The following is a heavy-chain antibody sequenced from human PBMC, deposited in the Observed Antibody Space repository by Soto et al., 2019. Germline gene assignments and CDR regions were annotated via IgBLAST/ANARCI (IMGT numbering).Heavy chain of an antibody. V-gene: IGHV3-33*01. Sequence: QVQLVESGGGWVQPGGSLRLSCAGSGFTFISNGRHWVRQAQGKGLEWGAFIWYDGSNKYYADSVKGRFTISRDNSKNTLYLQMNSLRAEDTAVYYCARSRIAAAGTRSTLADYWGQGTLVTVSS. CDR2: IWYDGSNK. J-gene: IGHJ4*02. D-gene: IGHD6-13*01. CDR1: GFTFISNG. CDR3: ARSRIAAAGTRSTLADY.